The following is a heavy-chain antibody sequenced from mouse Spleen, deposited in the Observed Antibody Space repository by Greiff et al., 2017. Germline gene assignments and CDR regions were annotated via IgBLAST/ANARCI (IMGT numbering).Heavy chain of an antibody. V-gene: IGHV5-9*04. Sequence: EVKVVESGGGLVKLGGSLKLSCAASGFTFSSYAMSWVRQTPEKRLEWVATISSGGGNTYYPDSVKGRFTISRDNAKNTLYLQMSSLKSEDTAMYYCARHGRAWFAYWGQGTLVTVSA. J-gene: IGHJ3*01. CDR1: GFTFSSYA. CDR2: ISSGGGNT. CDR3: ARHGRAWFAY.